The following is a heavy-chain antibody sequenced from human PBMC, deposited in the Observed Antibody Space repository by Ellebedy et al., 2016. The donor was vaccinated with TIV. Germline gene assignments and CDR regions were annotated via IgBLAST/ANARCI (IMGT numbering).Heavy chain of an antibody. CDR1: GFTFSRYW. CDR3: ARAPRGGTDY. Sequence: GESLKISCAASGFTFSRYWMSWVRQAPGKGLEWVANIKEDGSEKHYVDSVRGQFTISRDNAKNSLYLQMDSLRAEDTAVYFCARAPRGGTDYWGQGTLVTVSS. D-gene: IGHD3-10*01. V-gene: IGHV3-7*03. CDR2: IKEDGSEK. J-gene: IGHJ4*02.